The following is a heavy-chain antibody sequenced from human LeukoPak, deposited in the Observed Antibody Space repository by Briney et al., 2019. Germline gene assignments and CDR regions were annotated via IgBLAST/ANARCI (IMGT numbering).Heavy chain of an antibody. D-gene: IGHD4-17*01. CDR3: AREWLETYGDPKGFDY. V-gene: IGHV4-61*02. Sequence: PSETLSLTCTVSGGSISSGSYYWSWIRQPAGKGLEWIGRIYSSGSTNYNPSLKSRVTISLDTSKNQFSLKLSSVTAADTAVYYCAREWLETYGDPKGFDYWGQGTLVTVSS. CDR2: IYSSGST. CDR1: GGSISSGSYY. J-gene: IGHJ4*02.